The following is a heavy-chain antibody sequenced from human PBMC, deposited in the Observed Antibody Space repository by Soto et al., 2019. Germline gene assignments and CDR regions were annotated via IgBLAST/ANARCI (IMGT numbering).Heavy chain of an antibody. V-gene: IGHV5-51*01. D-gene: IGHD2-15*01. CDR1: GYSFTSYW. Sequence: SLKISCKGSGYSFTSYWIVWVRQMPGKGLEWMGIIYPGDSDTRYSPSFQGQVTISADKSISTAYLQWSSLKASDTAMYYCASPSLGYCSGGSCYSRYYYGMDVWGQGTTVTVS. J-gene: IGHJ6*02. CDR3: ASPSLGYCSGGSCYSRYYYGMDV. CDR2: IYPGDSDT.